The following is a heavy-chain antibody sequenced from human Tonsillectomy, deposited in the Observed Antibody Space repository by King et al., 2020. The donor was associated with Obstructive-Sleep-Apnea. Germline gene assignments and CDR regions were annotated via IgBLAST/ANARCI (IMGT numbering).Heavy chain of an antibody. CDR1: GYSFTSYW. CDR3: ERQKSNYDCMDG. J-gene: IGHJ6*02. Sequence: VQLVESGTEVKKPGESLTISCKDSGYSFTSYWIGWVRQMPGKGLEWMGIIFPADSDTRYNPSFQGRVTISADKSISTAYLQWSSLKASDTAMYYCERQKSNYDCMDGWGQGTTVTVPS. CDR2: IFPADSDT. V-gene: IGHV5-51*01.